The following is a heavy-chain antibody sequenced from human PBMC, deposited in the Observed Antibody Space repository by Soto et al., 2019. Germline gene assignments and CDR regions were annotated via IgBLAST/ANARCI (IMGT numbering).Heavy chain of an antibody. CDR1: GYSFTSYW. V-gene: IGHV5-10-1*01. CDR2: IDPSDSYT. D-gene: IGHD3-16*01. CDR3: ARLFYDYVWGSQSAAFDI. Sequence: GESLKISCKGSGYSFTSYWISWVRQMPGKGLEWMGRIDPSDSYTNYSPSFQGHVTISADKSISTAYLQWSSLKASDTAMYYWARLFYDYVWGSQSAAFDIWGQGTMVTVSS. J-gene: IGHJ3*02.